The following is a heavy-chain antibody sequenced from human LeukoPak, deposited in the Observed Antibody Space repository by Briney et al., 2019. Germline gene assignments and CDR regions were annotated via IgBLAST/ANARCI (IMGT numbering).Heavy chain of an antibody. J-gene: IGHJ6*02. V-gene: IGHV4-34*01. CDR3: ARMESYYYYGMDV. Sequence: SETLSLTCAVYGGSFSGYYWSWIRQPPGKGLEWIGEINHSGSTNYNPSLKSRVTISVDTSKNQFSLKLSSVTAADTAVYYCARMESYYYYGMDVWGQGTTVTVSS. CDR1: GGSFSGYY. D-gene: IGHD1-1*01. CDR2: INHSGST.